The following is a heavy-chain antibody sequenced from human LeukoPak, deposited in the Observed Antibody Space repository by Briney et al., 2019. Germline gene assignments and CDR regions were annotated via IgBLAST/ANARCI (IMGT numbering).Heavy chain of an antibody. CDR1: GFTFSSRS. J-gene: IGHJ4*02. D-gene: IGHD3-22*01. V-gene: IGHV3-48*01. CDR3: ARGAYYYED. CDR2: ISSSSSTI. Sequence: RPGGSLRLSCAASGFTFSSRSMNWVRQAPGKGLEWVSYISSSSSTIYYADSVKGRFTISRDNAKNSLYLQMNSLRAEDTAVYYCARGAYYYEDWGQGTLVTVSS.